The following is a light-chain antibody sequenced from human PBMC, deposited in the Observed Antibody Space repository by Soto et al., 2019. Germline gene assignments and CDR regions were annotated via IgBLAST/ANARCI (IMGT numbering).Light chain of an antibody. CDR1: QSISSW. Sequence: DIQMTQSPSTLSASVGDRVTITCRASQSISSWLAWYQQKPGKAPKLLIYDASSLESGVPSRFSGSGSGTEFTLTISSLQPDDFATYYCQQYNNYPLFGQGTKVDIK. V-gene: IGKV1-5*01. CDR3: QQYNNYPL. CDR2: DAS. J-gene: IGKJ1*01.